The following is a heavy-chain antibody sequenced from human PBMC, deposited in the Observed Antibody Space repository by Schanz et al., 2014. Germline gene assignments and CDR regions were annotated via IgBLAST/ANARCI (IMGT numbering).Heavy chain of an antibody. Sequence: VQLVESGGGVVQPGTSLRLSCAASGFTFSSYSMNWVRQAPGKGLEWVSYISSSGSIIYYADSVKGRFTISRDNAKNSLYLQMDSLRGDDTAVYYCARDGIAATTDFEYWGQGVLVTVSS. CDR1: GFTFSSYS. CDR2: ISSSGSII. J-gene: IGHJ4*02. V-gene: IGHV3-48*04. CDR3: ARDGIAATTDFEY. D-gene: IGHD1-1*01.